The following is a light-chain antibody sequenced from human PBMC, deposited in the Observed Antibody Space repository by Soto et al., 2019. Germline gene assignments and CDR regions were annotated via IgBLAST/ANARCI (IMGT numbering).Light chain of an antibody. V-gene: IGKV3-15*01. CDR2: GAS. Sequence: EIVMTQSPATLSVSPGERATLSCRASQSVSSNLAWYQQKLGQAPRLLIYGASTRATGLPTRFSGSGSGTEFTLTISSLQSEDFAVYYCHQYNSWPRGTFGPGTKVEIK. CDR3: HQYNSWPRGT. CDR1: QSVSSN. J-gene: IGKJ3*01.